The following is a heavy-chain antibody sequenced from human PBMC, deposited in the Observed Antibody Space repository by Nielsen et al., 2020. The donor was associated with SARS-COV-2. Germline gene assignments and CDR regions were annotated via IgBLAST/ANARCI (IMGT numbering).Heavy chain of an antibody. D-gene: IGHD2-2*01. CDR3: ARAPCQLLGRPFDY. Sequence: SETLSLTCAVSGGSISSSNWWSWVRQPPGKGLEWIGEIYHSGSTNYNPSLKSRVTISVDKSKNQFSLKLSSVTAADTAVYYCARAPCQLLGRPFDYWGQGTLVTVSS. V-gene: IGHV4-4*02. J-gene: IGHJ4*02. CDR1: GGSISSSNW. CDR2: IYHSGST.